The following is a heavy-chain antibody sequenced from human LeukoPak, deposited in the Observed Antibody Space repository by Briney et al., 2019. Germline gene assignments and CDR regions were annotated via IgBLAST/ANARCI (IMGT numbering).Heavy chain of an antibody. D-gene: IGHD2-15*01. V-gene: IGHV1-69*05. Sequence: GASVKVSCKASGGTFSSYAISWVRQAPGQGLEWMGGIIPIFGTANYAQKFQGRVTITTDESTSTAYMELSSLRSEDTAVYYCAAGYCSGGSCYRSMNWFDPWGQGTLVTVSS. CDR1: GGTFSSYA. J-gene: IGHJ5*02. CDR2: IIPIFGTA. CDR3: AAGYCSGGSCYRSMNWFDP.